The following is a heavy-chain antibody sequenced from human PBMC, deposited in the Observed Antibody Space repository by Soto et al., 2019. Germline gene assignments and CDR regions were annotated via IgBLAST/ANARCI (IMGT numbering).Heavy chain of an antibody. Sequence: QVQLVQSGAEVKKPGSSMKVSCKASGGSFSTYGISWVRQAPGQGLEWMGGFIPVFTTAKYAQKFQGRVSIIADESTDTAYMELSSLRSEDTAVYFCARDGVDVSRTTVRHGALDIWGQGTVVTVSS. D-gene: IGHD4-17*01. CDR1: GGSFSTYG. J-gene: IGHJ3*02. CDR2: FIPVFTTA. CDR3: ARDGVDVSRTTVRHGALDI. V-gene: IGHV1-69*01.